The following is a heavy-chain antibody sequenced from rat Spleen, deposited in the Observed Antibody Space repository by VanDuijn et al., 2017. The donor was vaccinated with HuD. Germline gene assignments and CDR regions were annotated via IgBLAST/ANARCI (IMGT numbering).Heavy chain of an antibody. CDR2: ISFDGGST. CDR1: GFTFSDYY. Sequence: EVQLVESDGGLVQPGRSLKLSCAASGFTFSDYYMAWVRQAPTKGLEWVATISFDGGSTYYRDSVKGRFAISRDNAKSTLYLQMDSLRSEDTATYYCSRPSYGYPFAYWGQGTLVTVSS. CDR3: SRPSYGYPFAY. D-gene: IGHD1-7*01. J-gene: IGHJ3*01. V-gene: IGHV5-29*01.